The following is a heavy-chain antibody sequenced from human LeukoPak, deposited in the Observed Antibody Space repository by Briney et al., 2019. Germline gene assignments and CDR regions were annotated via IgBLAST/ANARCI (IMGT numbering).Heavy chain of an antibody. CDR1: GFTFSSYA. D-gene: IGHD2-2*01. Sequence: PGGSLRLSCAASGFTFSSYAMSWVRQAPGKGLEWVSAISGSGGSTYYADSAKGRFTISRDNSKNTLYLQMNSLRAEDTAVYYCAKLLQYQLPGWYFDYWGQGTLVTVSS. CDR2: ISGSGGST. V-gene: IGHV3-23*01. J-gene: IGHJ4*02. CDR3: AKLLQYQLPGWYFDY.